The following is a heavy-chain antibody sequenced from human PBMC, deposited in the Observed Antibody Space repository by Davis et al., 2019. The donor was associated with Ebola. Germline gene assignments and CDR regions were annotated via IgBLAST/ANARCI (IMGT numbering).Heavy chain of an antibody. V-gene: IGHV1-8*01. J-gene: IGHJ6*04. CDR2: MNPNSGNT. D-gene: IGHD3-16*01. CDR3: ARETGEGGGMDV. CDR1: GYTFTSYD. Sequence: ASVKVSCKASGYTFTSYDINWVRQATGQGLEWMGWMNPNSGNTGYAQKFQGRVTMTRNTSISTAYMELSSLRSEDTAVYSCARETGEGGGMDVWGKGTTVTVSS.